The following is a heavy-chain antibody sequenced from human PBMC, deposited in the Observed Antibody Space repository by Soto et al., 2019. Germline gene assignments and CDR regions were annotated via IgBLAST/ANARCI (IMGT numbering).Heavy chain of an antibody. V-gene: IGHV3-33*01. CDR3: AREGVGNDGLFDY. J-gene: IGHJ4*02. CDR2: IWYDGSNK. D-gene: IGHD1-1*01. CDR1: GFTFSSYG. Sequence: QVQLVESGGGVVQPGRSLRLSCAASGFTFSSYGMHWVRQAPGKGLEWVAVIWYDGSNKYYADSVKGRFTISRDNSKNTLYLQMNSLRAEDTAVYYCAREGVGNDGLFDYWGQGTLVTVSS.